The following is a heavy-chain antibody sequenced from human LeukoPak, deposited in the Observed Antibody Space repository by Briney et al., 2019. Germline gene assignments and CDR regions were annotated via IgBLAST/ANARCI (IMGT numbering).Heavy chain of an antibody. CDR1: GGTFSSYA. D-gene: IGHD3-9*01. CDR3: ASQDYDILTGLDY. V-gene: IGHV1-69*13. Sequence: SVKVSRKASGGTFSSYAISWVRQAPGQGLEWMGGIIPIFGTANYTQKFQGRVTITADESTSTAYMELSSLRSEDTAVYYCASQDYDILTGLDYWGQGTLVTVSS. CDR2: IIPIFGTA. J-gene: IGHJ4*02.